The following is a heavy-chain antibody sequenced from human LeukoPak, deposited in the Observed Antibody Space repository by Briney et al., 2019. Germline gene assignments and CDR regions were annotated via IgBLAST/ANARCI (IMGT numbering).Heavy chain of an antibody. J-gene: IGHJ3*02. D-gene: IGHD3-3*02. CDR1: GGSISSYY. CDR2: IYYSGST. Sequence: SETLSLTCTISGGSISSYYWSWIRQPPGKGLEWIGYIYYSGSTNYNPSLKSRVTISVDTSKNQFSLKLSSVTAADTAVYYCARQLAPPRAFDIWGQGTMVTVSS. V-gene: IGHV4-59*01. CDR3: ARQLAPPRAFDI.